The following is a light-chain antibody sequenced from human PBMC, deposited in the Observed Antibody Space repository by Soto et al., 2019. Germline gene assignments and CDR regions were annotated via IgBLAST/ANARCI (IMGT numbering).Light chain of an antibody. Sequence: QSVLTQPRSVSASPGQSVTISCTGTTSDVGGYNYVSWYQQHPGQAPKLMIYYVTKRPSGVPDRFSGSKSGNTASLTISGLQAEDEADYYCCSYAGSYTWVFGGGTKLTVL. CDR3: CSYAGSYTWV. CDR1: TSDVGGYNY. CDR2: YVT. J-gene: IGLJ3*02. V-gene: IGLV2-11*01.